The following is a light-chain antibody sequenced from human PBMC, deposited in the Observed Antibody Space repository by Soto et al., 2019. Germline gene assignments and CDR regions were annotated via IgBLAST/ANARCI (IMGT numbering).Light chain of an antibody. Sequence: EIMITQSPSTLSVSPGEGSTLSCRASQTVSSNLAWYQQKPGQAPRLLIYGASTRATGIPARFSGSGSETEFTLTISSLQPEDFAAYYCQQYNSNRWTFGQGTKVDIK. CDR2: GAS. CDR1: QTVSSN. V-gene: IGKV3-15*01. J-gene: IGKJ1*01. CDR3: QQYNSNRWT.